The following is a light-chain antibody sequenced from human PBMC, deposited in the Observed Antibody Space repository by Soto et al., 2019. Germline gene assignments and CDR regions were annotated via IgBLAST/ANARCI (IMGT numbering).Light chain of an antibody. CDR2: AAS. CDR3: QQTYSTPGT. Sequence: DIQMTQSPSSLSASVGDRVTITCRASQSISSYLNCYQQKPGKSPKLLIYAASSLLSGVPSRFSGSESWTDFTLTISSLQPEDFATYYCQQTYSTPGTFGPGTKMDIK. J-gene: IGKJ3*01. V-gene: IGKV1-39*01. CDR1: QSISSY.